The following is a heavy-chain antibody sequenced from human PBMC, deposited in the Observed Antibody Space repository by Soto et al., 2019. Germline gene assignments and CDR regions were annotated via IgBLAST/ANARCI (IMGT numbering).Heavy chain of an antibody. J-gene: IGHJ5*02. CDR2: VEGSGNT. V-gene: IGHV4-4*07. CDR1: GHSISADY. D-gene: IGHD3-22*01. Sequence: QVQLQESGPGLLKASETLSLSCTVSGHSISADYWSWIRQPAGKRLEWIGRVEGSGNTNDNPSLKSRVTMSVDTSKNQFFLKVRSVTAADTAMYFCARDVGGSVVPHWFDPWGQGALVTVSS. CDR3: ARDVGGSVVPHWFDP.